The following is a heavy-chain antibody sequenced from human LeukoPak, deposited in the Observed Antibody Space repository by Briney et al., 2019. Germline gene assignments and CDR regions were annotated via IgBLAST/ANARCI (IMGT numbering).Heavy chain of an antibody. J-gene: IGHJ4*02. CDR2: FYTSGST. D-gene: IGHD3-10*01. Sequence: SETLSLTCTVSGGSISSGTYYRSWIRQPVGKGLEWIGRFYTSGSTNYNPSLKSRVTISVDTSKNQFSLKLSSVTAADTAVYYCARERGQGYYSGSIYHWGQGTLVTVSS. CDR3: ARERGQGYYSGSIYH. V-gene: IGHV4-61*02. CDR1: GGSISSGTYY.